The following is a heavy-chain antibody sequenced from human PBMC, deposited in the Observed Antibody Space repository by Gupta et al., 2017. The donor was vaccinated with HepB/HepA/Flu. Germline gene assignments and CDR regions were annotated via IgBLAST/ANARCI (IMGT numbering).Heavy chain of an antibody. CDR2: ISSGNAHI. Sequence: EVQLVESGGGLVKPGGSLRLSCAASGFTFSSYTMNWVRQAPGKGLEWVSSISSGNAHIYYADSVKGRFTISRDNAKNLLYLQMNSLRAEDTAVYYCGRGQIESAGNDYWGHGTLVTVSS. J-gene: IGHJ4*01. CDR1: GFTFSSYT. V-gene: IGHV3-21*02. D-gene: IGHD6-13*01. CDR3: GRGQIESAGNDY.